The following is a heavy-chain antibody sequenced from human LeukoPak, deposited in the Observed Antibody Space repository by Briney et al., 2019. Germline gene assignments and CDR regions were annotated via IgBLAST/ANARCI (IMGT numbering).Heavy chain of an antibody. CDR1: GGSISSYY. Sequence: PSETLSLTCTVSGGSISSYYWSWIRQPPGKGLEWIGYIYYSGSTNYNPSLKSRVTMSVDTSKNQFALKLSSVTAADTAVHYCARGTSGNYYPFDNWGQGTLVTVSS. D-gene: IGHD3-10*01. V-gene: IGHV4-59*01. CDR3: ARGTSGNYYPFDN. J-gene: IGHJ4*02. CDR2: IYYSGST.